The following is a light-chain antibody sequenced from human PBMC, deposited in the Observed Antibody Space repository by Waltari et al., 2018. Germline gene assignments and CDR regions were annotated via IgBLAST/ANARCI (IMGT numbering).Light chain of an antibody. J-gene: IGKJ4*01. Sequence: DIQMTQSPSSVSASVGDRVTITCRASQDISTWLAWYQQRPGKAPKLLIYGASTLERGVPSRFRVSGSWTDFTLTITSLQPEDFATYYCQQADSFPPTFGGGTKVEIK. CDR1: QDISTW. V-gene: IGKV1-12*01. CDR3: QQADSFPPT. CDR2: GAS.